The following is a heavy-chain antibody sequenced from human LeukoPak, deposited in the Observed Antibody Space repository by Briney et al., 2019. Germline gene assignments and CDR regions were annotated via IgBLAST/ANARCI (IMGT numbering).Heavy chain of an antibody. V-gene: IGHV1-2*02. CDR1: GYTFTGYY. J-gene: IGHJ4*02. Sequence: ASVKVSCKASGYTFTGYYMHWVRQAPGQGLEWMGWINPNSGGTNYAQKFQGRVTMTRDTSISTAYMELSRLRSDDTAVYYCAREGVVVVAASSFDYWGQGTLVTVSS. CDR3: AREGVVVVAASSFDY. CDR2: INPNSGGT. D-gene: IGHD2-15*01.